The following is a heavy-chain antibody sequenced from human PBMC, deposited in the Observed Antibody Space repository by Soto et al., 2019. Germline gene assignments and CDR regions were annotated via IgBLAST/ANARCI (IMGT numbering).Heavy chain of an antibody. CDR3: ARGPGGPDGPGDY. J-gene: IGHJ4*02. CDR1: GDTFTSYA. V-gene: IGHV1-3*01. Sequence: ASVKVSCKASGDTFTSYAMHWVRQAPGQRLEWMGWINAGNGNTKYSQKFQGRVTITRDTSASTAYMELSSLRSEDTALYYCARGPGGPDGPGDYWGQGTLVTVSS. D-gene: IGHD2-15*01. CDR2: INAGNGNT.